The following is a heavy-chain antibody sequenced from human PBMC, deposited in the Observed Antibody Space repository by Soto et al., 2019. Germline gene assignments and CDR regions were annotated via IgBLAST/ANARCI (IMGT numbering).Heavy chain of an antibody. CDR3: ARHHGPTTSENWFDP. CDR1: GYTFFTYD. D-gene: IGHD5-12*01. J-gene: IGHJ5*02. CDR2: ISTYSGDT. Sequence: QVHLVQSGVEVKTPGASVKVSCQASGYTFFTYDISWVRQAPGQGLEWMGWISTYSGDTKYAQKFQGRVTMTTDTSTTTAYLELRSLRSDGTAVYYCARHHGPTTSENWFDPWGQGTRVTVSS. V-gene: IGHV1-18*01.